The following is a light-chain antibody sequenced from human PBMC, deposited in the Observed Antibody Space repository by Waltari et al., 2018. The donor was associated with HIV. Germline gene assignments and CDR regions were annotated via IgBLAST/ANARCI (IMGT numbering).Light chain of an antibody. V-gene: IGLV2-14*03. Sequence: QSALTQPASVSGSPGQSITISCTGTSSDIGGYKFVSWYQQHPGKAPKLLSYDVSNRPAGVSDRFSGSKSGNTASLTISGLQPEDEADYHCSSFTSRRILVFGGGTKLTL. CDR1: SSDIGGYKF. CDR3: SSFTSRRILV. CDR2: DVS. J-gene: IGLJ2*01.